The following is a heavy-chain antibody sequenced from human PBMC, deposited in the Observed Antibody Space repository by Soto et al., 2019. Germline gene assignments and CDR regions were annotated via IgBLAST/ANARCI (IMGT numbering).Heavy chain of an antibody. Sequence: PGGSLRLSCAASGFTFSSYSMNWVRQAPGKGLEWVSSISSSSSYIYYADSVKGRFTISRDNAKNSLYLQMNSLRAEDTAVYYCARDLAYYYDRSGRIDAFDIWGQGTMVTVSS. CDR3: ARDLAYYYDRSGRIDAFDI. CDR1: GFTFSSYS. D-gene: IGHD3-22*01. J-gene: IGHJ3*02. V-gene: IGHV3-21*01. CDR2: ISSSSSYI.